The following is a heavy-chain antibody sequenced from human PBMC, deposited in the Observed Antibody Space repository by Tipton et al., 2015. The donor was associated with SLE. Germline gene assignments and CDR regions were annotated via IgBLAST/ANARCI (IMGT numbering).Heavy chain of an antibody. J-gene: IGHJ3*02. Sequence: QVQLVQSGGGVVQPGRSLRLSCAASGFTFSSYGMHWVRQAPGKGLEWVAVIWYDGSNKFYADSVKGRFTISRDNSKNTLYLQMDNLRAEDTAVYFCARDPCGSGSYPDAFDIWGQGTMVTVSS. CDR1: GFTFSSYG. CDR2: IWYDGSNK. V-gene: IGHV3-33*01. D-gene: IGHD3-10*01. CDR3: ARDPCGSGSYPDAFDI.